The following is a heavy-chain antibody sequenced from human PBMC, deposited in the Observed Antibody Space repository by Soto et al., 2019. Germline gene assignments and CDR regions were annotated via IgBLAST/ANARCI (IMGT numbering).Heavy chain of an antibody. CDR3: ARDVLSIAAAPETHGMDV. CDR1: GDSVSSNSAA. J-gene: IGHJ6*02. CDR2: TYYRSKWYN. Sequence: SQTLSLPFAISGDSVSSNSAAWNLIRQSPSRGLEWLGRTYYRSKWYNDYAVSVKSRITINPDTSKNQFSLQLNSVTPEDTAVYYCARDVLSIAAAPETHGMDVWGQGTTVTVSS. V-gene: IGHV6-1*01. D-gene: IGHD6-13*01.